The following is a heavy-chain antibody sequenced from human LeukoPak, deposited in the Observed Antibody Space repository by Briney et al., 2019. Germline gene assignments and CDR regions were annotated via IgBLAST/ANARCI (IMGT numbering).Heavy chain of an antibody. Sequence: ASVKVSCKASGYTFTSYDINWVRQATGQGLEWMGWMNPNSGNTGYAQKFQGRVTMTRNTSISTAYMELRSLRSDDTAVYYCARDRVDTPYGGSYYWGQGTLVTVSS. V-gene: IGHV1-8*01. CDR2: MNPNSGNT. J-gene: IGHJ4*02. CDR1: GYTFTSYD. D-gene: IGHD5-18*01. CDR3: ARDRVDTPYGGSYY.